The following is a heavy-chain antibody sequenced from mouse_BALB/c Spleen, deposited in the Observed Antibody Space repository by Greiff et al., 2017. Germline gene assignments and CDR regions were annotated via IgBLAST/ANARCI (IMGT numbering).Heavy chain of an antibody. CDR2: INPGSGGT. V-gene: IGHV1-54*01. D-gene: IGHD3-1*01. CDR1: GYTFTSYW. J-gene: IGHJ4*01. CDR3: ARSGKGDAMDY. Sequence: VQLQQPGAELVRPGASVKLSCKASGYTFTSYWMNWVKQRPGQGLEWIGVINPGSGGTNYNEKFKGKATLTADKSSSTAYMQLSSLTSDDSAVYFCARSGKGDAMDYWGQGTSVTVSS.